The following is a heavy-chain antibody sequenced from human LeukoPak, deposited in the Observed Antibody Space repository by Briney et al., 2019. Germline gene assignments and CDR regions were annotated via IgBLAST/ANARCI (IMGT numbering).Heavy chain of an antibody. Sequence: ASVKVSCKASGYTFTGYYMHWVRQAPGQGLEWMGRINPNSGGTNYAQKFQGWVTMTRDTSISTAYMELSRLRSDDTAVYYCARPSSTRSESWRGYDYWGQGTLVTVSS. J-gene: IGHJ4*02. D-gene: IGHD2-15*01. V-gene: IGHV1-2*04. CDR3: ARPSSTRSESWRGYDY. CDR2: INPNSGGT. CDR1: GYTFTGYY.